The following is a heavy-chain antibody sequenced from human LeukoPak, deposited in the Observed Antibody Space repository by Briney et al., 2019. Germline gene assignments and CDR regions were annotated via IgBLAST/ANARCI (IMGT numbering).Heavy chain of an antibody. D-gene: IGHD6-6*01. CDR2: IGSSDNYI. V-gene: IGHV3-21*01. CDR3: ARDSDSSSSSWFDP. CDR1: GFTFSIYN. Sequence: GGSLRLSCAASGFTFSIYNMNWVRQAPGKGLEWVSSIGSSDNYIYYADSVKGRFTISRDNAKNSLYLQINSLRAEDTAVYYCARDSDSSSSSWFDPWGQGTLVTVSS. J-gene: IGHJ5*02.